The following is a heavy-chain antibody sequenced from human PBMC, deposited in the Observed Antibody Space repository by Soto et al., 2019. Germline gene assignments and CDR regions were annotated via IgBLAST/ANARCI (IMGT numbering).Heavy chain of an antibody. CDR2: ISADGRET. CDR1: GFTFSDSW. V-gene: IGHV3-7*01. CDR3: ARKPRLLEL. Sequence: PGGSLRLSCAASGFTFSDSWMNWVRQAPGKGLEWVAYISADGRETNHVDSVKGRFTISRDNAKNSLYLQMNSLRSEDTAVYYCARKPRLLELWGQGTLVTVSS. D-gene: IGHD6-6*01. J-gene: IGHJ4*02.